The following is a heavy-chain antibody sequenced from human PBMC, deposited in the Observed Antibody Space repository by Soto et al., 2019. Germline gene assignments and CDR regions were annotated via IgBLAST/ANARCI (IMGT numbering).Heavy chain of an antibody. CDR3: ARDGGYCLSTSCYGVDY. CDR2: ISVNNGNT. Sequence: QVQLVQSGAEVKKPGASVKVSCKASGYTFSSHGISWMRQAPGQGLEWMGRISVNNGNTKYAQKVQGRVTMTTDTSXSXXYMELRSLRFDDTAVYYCARDGGYCLSTSCYGVDYWGQGTLVTVPS. D-gene: IGHD2-2*01. V-gene: IGHV1-18*01. J-gene: IGHJ4*02. CDR1: GYTFSSHG.